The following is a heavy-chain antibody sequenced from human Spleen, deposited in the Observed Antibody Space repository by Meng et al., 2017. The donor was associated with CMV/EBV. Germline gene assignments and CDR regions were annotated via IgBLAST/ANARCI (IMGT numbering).Heavy chain of an antibody. CDR3: AKGHWMASSGWYYFDY. Sequence: GESLKISCAASGFTFSSYAMSWVRQAPGKGPEWVSAISGSGGSTYYADSVKGRFTISRDNSKNTLYLQMNSLRAEDTAVYYCAKGHWMASSGWYYFDYWGQGTLVTVSS. V-gene: IGHV3-23*01. J-gene: IGHJ4*02. CDR1: GFTFSSYA. CDR2: ISGSGGST. D-gene: IGHD6-19*01.